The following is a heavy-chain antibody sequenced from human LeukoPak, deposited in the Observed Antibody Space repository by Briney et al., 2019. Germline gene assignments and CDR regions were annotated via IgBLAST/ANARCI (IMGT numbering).Heavy chain of an antibody. V-gene: IGHV3-21*01. CDR2: ISSSGRYI. CDR1: GFTFSIYS. D-gene: IGHD4-17*01. CDR3: AGGTSYSDHVREFDY. Sequence: PGGSLRLSCAASGFTFSIYSMNWVRQAPGKGLEWVSSISSSGRYIFYADSVKGRFTISRDNAKNSLYLQINSLRAEDTAVYYCAGGTSYSDHVREFDYWGQGTPVIVSS. J-gene: IGHJ4*02.